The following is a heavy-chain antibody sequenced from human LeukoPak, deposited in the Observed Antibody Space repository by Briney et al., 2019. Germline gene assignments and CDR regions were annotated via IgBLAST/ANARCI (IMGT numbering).Heavy chain of an antibody. D-gene: IGHD6-19*01. CDR3: ARPTSGWFTDAFDI. CDR1: GYSISSGYY. J-gene: IGHJ3*02. V-gene: IGHV4-38-2*01. Sequence: SETLSLTCAVYGYSISSGYYWGWIRLPPGKGLEWIGSISHSGTTYYNPSLKSRVTISLDTSKNQFSLKLSSVTAADTAVYYCARPTSGWFTDAFDIWGQGTMVTVSS. CDR2: ISHSGTT.